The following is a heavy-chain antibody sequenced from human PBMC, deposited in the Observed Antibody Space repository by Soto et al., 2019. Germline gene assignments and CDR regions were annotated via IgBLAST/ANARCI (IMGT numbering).Heavy chain of an antibody. V-gene: IGHV3-30*18. D-gene: IGHD2-2*02. CDR1: GLKASTFGYG. J-gene: IGHJ6*02. CDR2: ISFDGTSK. CDR3: XKDQYTNRDPVVSGMDV. Sequence: GSSLRPFCEVIGLKASTFGYGVHCVCQSRGVILEWLSFISFDGTSKVYADSVKGRFTVSRVNSKNTVFLEVNSLRIEDTAVYYCXKDQYTNRDPVVSGMDVWGQGTTVTVSS.